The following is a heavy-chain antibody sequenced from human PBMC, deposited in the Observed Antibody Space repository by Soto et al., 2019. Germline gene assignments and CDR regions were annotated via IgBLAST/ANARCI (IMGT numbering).Heavy chain of an antibody. CDR1: GGSISSGDYY. CDR3: AGAHQLPYCSSTSCYYNWFDP. D-gene: IGHD2-2*01. Sequence: SETLSLTCTVSGGSISSGDYYWSWIRQPPGKGLEWIGYIYYSGSTYYNPSLKSRVTISVDTSKNQFSLKLSSVTAADTAVYHCAGAHQLPYCSSTSCYYNWFDPWGQGTLVTVSS. CDR2: IYYSGST. V-gene: IGHV4-30-4*01. J-gene: IGHJ5*02.